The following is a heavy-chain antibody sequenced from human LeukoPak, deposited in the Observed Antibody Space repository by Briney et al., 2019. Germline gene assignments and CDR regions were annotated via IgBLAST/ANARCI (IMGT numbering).Heavy chain of an antibody. D-gene: IGHD3-22*01. J-gene: IGHJ4*02. Sequence: SVKVSCKASEGTFSSYAISWVRQAPGQGLEWMGRIIPIFGTANYAQKFQGRVTITTDESTSTAYMELSSLRSEDTAVYYCAGEQYYYDSSGYPKYFDYWGQGTLVTVSS. CDR1: EGTFSSYA. V-gene: IGHV1-69*05. CDR2: IIPIFGTA. CDR3: AGEQYYYDSSGYPKYFDY.